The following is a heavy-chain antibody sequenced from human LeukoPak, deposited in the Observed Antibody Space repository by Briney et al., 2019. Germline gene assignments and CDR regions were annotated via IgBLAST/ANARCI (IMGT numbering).Heavy chain of an antibody. CDR2: ICGSGDTT. CDR3: AKGNKGATCYSGIDY. Sequence: PGGSLRLSCAASGFTFSSYAMNWVRQAPGKGLEWVSAICGSGDTTYYGDSVKGRFTISRDNSKNTLYLQMNSMRAEDTAVYYCAKGNKGATCYSGIDYWGQGTLVTVSS. J-gene: IGHJ4*02. CDR1: GFTFSSYA. D-gene: IGHD2-15*01. V-gene: IGHV3-23*01.